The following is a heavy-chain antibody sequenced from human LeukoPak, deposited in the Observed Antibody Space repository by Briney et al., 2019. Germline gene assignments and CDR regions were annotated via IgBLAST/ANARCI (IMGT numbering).Heavy chain of an antibody. D-gene: IGHD2-2*03. CDR3: ARLLRVGYCSTTTCNWFDP. CDR2: IYYSGST. V-gene: IGHV4-39*07. J-gene: IGHJ5*02. CDR1: GGSISSTSYY. Sequence: PSETLSLTCTVSGGSISSTSYYWGWIRQPPGNGLEWIGSIYYSGSTYYSPSLKSRVTISVDTSKNQFSLKLSSVTAADTAVYYCARLLRVGYCSTTTCNWFDPWGQGTLVTVSS.